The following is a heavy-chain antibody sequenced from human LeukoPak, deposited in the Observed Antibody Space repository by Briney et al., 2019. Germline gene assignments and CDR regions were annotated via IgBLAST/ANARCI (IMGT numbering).Heavy chain of an antibody. CDR1: GGSISSYY. V-gene: IGHV4-59*01. CDR3: ARVIRDGYNPNWFDP. Sequence: NPSETLSLTCTVSGGSISSYYWSWIRQPPGKGLEWIGYIYYSGSTNYNPSLKSRVTISVDTSKNQFSLKLSSVTAADTAVYYCARVIRDGYNPNWFDPWGQGTLVTVSS. CDR2: IYYSGST. D-gene: IGHD5-24*01. J-gene: IGHJ5*02.